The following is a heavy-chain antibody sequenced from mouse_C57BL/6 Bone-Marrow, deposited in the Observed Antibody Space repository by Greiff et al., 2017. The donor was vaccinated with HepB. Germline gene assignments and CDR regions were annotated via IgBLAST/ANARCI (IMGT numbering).Heavy chain of an antibody. CDR1: GYTFTSYG. CDR3: ALDSSGQFAY. CDR2: IYPRSGNT. V-gene: IGHV1-81*01. J-gene: IGHJ3*01. Sequence: QVQLQQSGAELARPGASVKLSCKASGYTFTSYGISWVKQSTGQGLEWIGEIYPRSGNTYYNEKFKGKATLTADKSSSTAYMELRSLTSEDSAVYFCALDSSGQFAYWGQGTLVTVSA. D-gene: IGHD3-2*02.